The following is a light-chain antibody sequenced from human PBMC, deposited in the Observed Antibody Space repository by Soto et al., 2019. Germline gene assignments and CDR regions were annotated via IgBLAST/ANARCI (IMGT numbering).Light chain of an antibody. J-gene: IGLJ1*01. CDR3: SSYAGRNNFV. Sequence: QSALTQPPSASGSPGQSVTISCTGTSSDVGGYDFVSWYQQHPGKAPKLMIYEVTQRPSGVPDRCSGSKSGNTASLTVSGLQADDEADYYCSSYAGRNNFVFGPGTKVTVL. CDR1: SSDVGGYDF. CDR2: EVT. V-gene: IGLV2-8*01.